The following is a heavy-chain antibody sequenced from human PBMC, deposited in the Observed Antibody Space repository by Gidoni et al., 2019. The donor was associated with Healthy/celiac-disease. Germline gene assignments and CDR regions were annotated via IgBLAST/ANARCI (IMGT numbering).Heavy chain of an antibody. D-gene: IGHD2-15*01. Sequence: EVQLVEPGGGVVRPGGSLRRFCAASGFTVDENGMSWVRQAPGKGLGWVSVIDWDGGSTGSADSGKGRFTISRDNAKNSLYLQMNSLRAEDTALYYCARGAVVVGYYYYYGMDVWGQGTTVTVSS. V-gene: IGHV3-20*04. CDR2: IDWDGGST. J-gene: IGHJ6*02. CDR3: ARGAVVVGYYYYYGMDV. CDR1: GFTVDENG.